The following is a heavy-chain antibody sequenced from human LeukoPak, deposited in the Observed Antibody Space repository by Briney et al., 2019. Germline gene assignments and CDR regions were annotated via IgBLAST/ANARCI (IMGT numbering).Heavy chain of an antibody. CDR3: ARVAGIAAAFDY. CDR2: IIPIFGTE. D-gene: IGHD6-13*01. J-gene: IGHJ4*02. CDR1: GGTFSSYA. Sequence: ASVKVSCKASGGTFSSYAISWVRQAPGQGLEWMGRIIPIFGTENYAQKFQGRVTITTDESTSTAYMELSSLRSEDTAVYYCARVAGIAAAFDYWGQGTLVTVSS. V-gene: IGHV1-69*05.